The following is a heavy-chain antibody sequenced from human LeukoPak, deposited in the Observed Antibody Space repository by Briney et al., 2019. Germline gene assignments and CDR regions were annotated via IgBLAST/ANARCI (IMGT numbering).Heavy chain of an antibody. CDR3: AKDSGSYSFGYFDY. D-gene: IGHD1-26*01. J-gene: IGHJ4*02. CDR1: GFTFSSYA. V-gene: IGHV3-23*01. CDR2: ISGSGGST. Sequence: GGSLRLSCAASGFTFSSYAMSWVRQAPGKGLEWVSAISGSGGSTYYADSVKGRFTISRDNSRNTLYLQMNSLRAEDTAVYYCAKDSGSYSFGYFDYWGQGTLVTVSS.